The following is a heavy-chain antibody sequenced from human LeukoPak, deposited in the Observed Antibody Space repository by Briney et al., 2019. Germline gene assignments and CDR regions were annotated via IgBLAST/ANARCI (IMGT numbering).Heavy chain of an antibody. Sequence: PGGSLRLSCAASGFTFSSYDMNWVRQAPGKGLEWVSSITSSSSYIYYADSVKGRFTISRDNAKNSLYLQMNTLRAEDTAAYYCAREYSSSSYYYGMDVWGQGTTVTVSS. D-gene: IGHD6-13*01. J-gene: IGHJ6*02. CDR2: ITSSSSYI. CDR3: AREYSSSSYYYGMDV. CDR1: GFTFSSYD. V-gene: IGHV3-21*01.